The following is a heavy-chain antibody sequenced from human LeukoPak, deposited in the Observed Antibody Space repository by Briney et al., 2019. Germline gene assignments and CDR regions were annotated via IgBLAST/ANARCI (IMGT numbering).Heavy chain of an antibody. CDR1: GGSISSYY. J-gene: IGHJ3*02. V-gene: IGHV4-59*01. D-gene: IGHD3-10*01. CDR3: ARSDYSGSGTYTEFDAFDI. CDR2: IYYTGST. Sequence: PSETLSLTCTVSGGSISSYYWSWIRQPPGKGLEWIGYIYYTGSTSYNPSLKSRVTISMDTSKNQFSLKLSSVTAADSAVYYCARSDYSGSGTYTEFDAFDIWGQGPMVTVSS.